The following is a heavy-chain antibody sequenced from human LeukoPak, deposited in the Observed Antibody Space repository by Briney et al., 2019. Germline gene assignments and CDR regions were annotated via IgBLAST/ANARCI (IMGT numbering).Heavy chain of an antibody. CDR2: IRYDGSNK. CDR3: AKFGTTVVTPGSDY. J-gene: IGHJ4*02. CDR1: GFTFSSYG. D-gene: IGHD4-23*01. Sequence: TGGSLRLSCAASGFTFSSYGMHWVRQAPGKGLEWVAFIRYDGSNKYYADSVKGRFTISRDNSKNTLYLQMNSLRAEDTAVYYCAKFGTTVVTPGSDYWGQGTLVTVSS. V-gene: IGHV3-30*02.